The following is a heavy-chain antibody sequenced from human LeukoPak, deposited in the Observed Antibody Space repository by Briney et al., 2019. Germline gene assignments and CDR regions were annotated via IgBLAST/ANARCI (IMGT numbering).Heavy chain of an antibody. V-gene: IGHV4-59*01. Sequence: PSETLSLTCTVSGGSISSYYWSWIRQPPGKGLEWIGYIYNSGSTTYNPSLKSRVTISVDTSKNQFSLKLSSVTAADTAVYYCARDSTVTGGYYYYYGMDVWGQGTTVTVSS. CDR1: GGSISSYY. CDR3: ARDSTVTGGYYYYYGMDV. D-gene: IGHD4-17*01. CDR2: IYNSGST. J-gene: IGHJ6*02.